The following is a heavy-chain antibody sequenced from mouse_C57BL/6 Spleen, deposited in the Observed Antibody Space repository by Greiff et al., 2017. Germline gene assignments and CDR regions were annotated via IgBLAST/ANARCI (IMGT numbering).Heavy chain of an antibody. CDR1: GYTFTSYW. Sequence: QVQLQQPGAELVRPGTSVKLSCKASGYTFTSYWMHWVKQRPGQGLEWIGVIDPSDSYTNYNQKFKGKATLTVDTSSSTAYMQLSSLTSEDSAVYYCARDTTVVNYFGYWGQGTTLTV. CDR3: ARDTTVVNYFGY. J-gene: IGHJ2*01. CDR2: IDPSDSYT. V-gene: IGHV1-59*01. D-gene: IGHD1-1*01.